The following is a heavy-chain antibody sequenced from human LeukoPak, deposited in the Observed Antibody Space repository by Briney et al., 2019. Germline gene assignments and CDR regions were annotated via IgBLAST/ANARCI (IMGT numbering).Heavy chain of an antibody. Sequence: ASVKVSCKASGYTFTSYGISWVRQAPGQGLEWMGWISAYNGNTNYAQKLQGRVTMTTDTSTSTAYMELSNLTSEDTAVYYCARDDSGYDGSNFDYWGQGTLVTVSS. CDR2: ISAYNGNT. D-gene: IGHD5-12*01. J-gene: IGHJ4*02. CDR1: GYTFTSYG. CDR3: ARDDSGYDGSNFDY. V-gene: IGHV1-18*01.